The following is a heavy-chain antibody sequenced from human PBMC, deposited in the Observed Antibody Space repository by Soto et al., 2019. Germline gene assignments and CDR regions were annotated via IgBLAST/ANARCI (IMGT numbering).Heavy chain of an antibody. V-gene: IGHV4-34*01. CDR1: GGSFSGYY. CDR2: INHSGST. J-gene: IGHJ4*02. CDR3: ARGPAYCGGDCYLIVDY. D-gene: IGHD2-21*02. Sequence: QVQLQQWGAGLLKPSETLSLTCAVYGGSFSGYYWSWIRQPPGKGLEWIGEINHSGSTNYNPSLKSRVTISVDTSKNQFSLKLSSVTAVDTAVYYCARGPAYCGGDCYLIVDYWGQGTLVTVSS.